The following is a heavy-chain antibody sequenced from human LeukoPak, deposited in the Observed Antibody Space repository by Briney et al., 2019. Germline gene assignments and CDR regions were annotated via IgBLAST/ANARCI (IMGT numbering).Heavy chain of an antibody. J-gene: IGHJ4*02. CDR1: GYTFTSYY. CDR3: AKDHMFRQRLSGSKGLDS. Sequence: ASVKVSCKTFGYTFTSYYVHWVRQAPGRGLEWLGIIDPSGGLTSYAQKFQDRVTMSRDVSTTTVDMELRSLTSEDTAVYYCAKDHMFRQRLSGSKGLDSWGQGTLVTVSS. CDR2: IDPSGGLT. V-gene: IGHV1-46*01. D-gene: IGHD1-26*01.